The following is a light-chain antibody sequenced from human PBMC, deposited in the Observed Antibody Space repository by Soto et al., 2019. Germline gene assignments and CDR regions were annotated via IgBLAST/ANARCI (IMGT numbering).Light chain of an antibody. Sequence: EIVLTQSPGTLSLSPGERATLSCRASQSVSSNLAWYQQKPGQAPRLLIYGASNRATGIPARFSGSGSGTDFTLTISSLEPEDFAVYYCQQRSSWPITFGQGTRLEI. CDR1: QSVSSN. V-gene: IGKV3-11*01. CDR3: QQRSSWPIT. J-gene: IGKJ5*01. CDR2: GAS.